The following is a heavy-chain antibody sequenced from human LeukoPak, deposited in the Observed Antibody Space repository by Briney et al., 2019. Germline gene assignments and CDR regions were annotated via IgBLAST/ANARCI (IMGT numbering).Heavy chain of an antibody. J-gene: IGHJ4*02. CDR1: GFTFSNYG. Sequence: GGSLRLSCAASGFTFSNYGMHWVRQAPGKGLGWVAFIWYDGSNKYYADSVKARFTISRDNSKNTLCLQMNSLRAEDTAVYYCSRDGYNSIDYWGQGTLVTVSS. CDR2: IWYDGSNK. V-gene: IGHV3-30*02. CDR3: SRDGYNSIDY. D-gene: IGHD1-1*01.